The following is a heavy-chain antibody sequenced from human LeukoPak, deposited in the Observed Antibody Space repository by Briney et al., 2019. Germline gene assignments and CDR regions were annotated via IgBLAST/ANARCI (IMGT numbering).Heavy chain of an antibody. V-gene: IGHV3-30*19. CDR3: ARDAARNSYVGSPGSPFDY. D-gene: IGHD5-18*01. J-gene: IGHJ4*02. Sequence: GGSLRLSCAASGFTFSNYGMHWVRQAPGKGLEWVAVISYDGSNKWYADSVRGRFTISRDNSKNTVNLQMNSLRGDDTAVYYCARDAARNSYVGSPGSPFDYWGQGTLVTVSS. CDR1: GFTFSNYG. CDR2: ISYDGSNK.